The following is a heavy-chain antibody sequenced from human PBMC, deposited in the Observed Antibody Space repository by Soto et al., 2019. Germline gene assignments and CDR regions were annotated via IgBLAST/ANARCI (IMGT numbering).Heavy chain of an antibody. CDR3: ARRLTTTVSALGY. CDR2: ISPDGLKK. Sequence: QVQLVESGGGVVQPGGSLRLSCKASGFTFSSYAIHWVRQAPGKGLEWVSVISPDGLKKHSAESVRGRFVISRDNSKNMVHLDMNRLRLEDTAVYFCARRLTTTVSALGYWGQGSLVNVSS. J-gene: IGHJ4*02. D-gene: IGHD4-17*01. CDR1: GFTFSSYA. V-gene: IGHV3-30*09.